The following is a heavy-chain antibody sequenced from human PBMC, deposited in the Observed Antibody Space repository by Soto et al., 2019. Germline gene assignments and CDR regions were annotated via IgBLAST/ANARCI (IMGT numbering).Heavy chain of an antibody. CDR2: ISSSSSYI. CDR1: GFTFSSYS. D-gene: IGHD2-2*02. CDR3: ARSVPAAIVLGGMDV. J-gene: IGHJ6*02. V-gene: IGHV3-21*01. Sequence: EVQLVESGGGLVKPGGSLRLSCAASGFTFSSYSMNWVRQAPGKGLEWVSSISSSSSYIYYADSVKGRFTISRDHAKISLYLQMNSLRDEDTAVYYCARSVPAAIVLGGMDVWGQGTTVTVSS.